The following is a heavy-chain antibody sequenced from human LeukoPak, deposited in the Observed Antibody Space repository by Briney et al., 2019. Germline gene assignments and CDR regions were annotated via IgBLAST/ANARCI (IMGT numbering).Heavy chain of an antibody. CDR1: GFTFSSYD. J-gene: IGHJ4*02. D-gene: IGHD6-13*01. CDR2: IGTAGDT. CDR3: ARSYSSSWNFDY. V-gene: IGHV3-13*04. Sequence: GGSLRLSCAASGFTFSSYDMHSVRQATGKGLEWVSAIGTAGDTDYSGSVKGRFTISRENAKNSLYLQMNSLRAGDTAVYYCARSYSSSWNFDYWGQGTLVTVSS.